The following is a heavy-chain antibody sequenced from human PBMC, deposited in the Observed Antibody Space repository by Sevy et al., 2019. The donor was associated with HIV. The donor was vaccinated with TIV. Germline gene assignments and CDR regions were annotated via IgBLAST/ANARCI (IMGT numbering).Heavy chain of an antibody. J-gene: IGHJ3*01. V-gene: IGHV3-23*01. CDR1: GFTFSSYA. CDR2: VSVTGRST. CDR3: ARDRDMITFGVEEAFDV. D-gene: IGHD3-16*01. Sequence: GGSLRLSCAASGFTFSSYAMNWVRQAPGKGLDWVSSVSVTGRSTYYADSVEGRFTISRDNAKNSLYLQMNSLRAEDTAVYYCARDRDMITFGVEEAFDVWGHGTMVTVSS.